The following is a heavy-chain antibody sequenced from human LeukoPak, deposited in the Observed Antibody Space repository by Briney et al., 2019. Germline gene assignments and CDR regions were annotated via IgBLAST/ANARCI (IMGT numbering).Heavy chain of an antibody. CDR3: ARRDLHSGSYYYFDY. D-gene: IGHD1-26*01. CDR2: IYPGDSDT. CDR1: GYSFTSYW. J-gene: IGHJ4*02. V-gene: IGHV5-51*01. Sequence: GESLKISCKGSGYSFTSYWIGWVRQMPGKGLEWMAIIYPGDSDTRYSPSFQGQVTISADKSISTAYLQWSSLKASDTAMYYCARRDLHSGSYYYFDYWGRGTLVTVSS.